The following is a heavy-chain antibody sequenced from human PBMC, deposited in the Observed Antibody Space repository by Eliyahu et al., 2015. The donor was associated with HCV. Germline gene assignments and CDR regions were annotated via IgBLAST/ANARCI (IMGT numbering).Heavy chain of an antibody. V-gene: IGHV4-59*03. CDR3: ARRSGWSPQDGAFDI. CDR2: IANSGST. Sequence: QVQLRGSGPGVVKPSETLSLTCTXSGGSIGGFHWSWIRQPPGKRLEWIGYIANSGSTNYNPSLNSRATISVDTAKKQLSLKLTSVTGADTAMYYCARRSGWSPQDGAFDIWGQGTNVTVSS. D-gene: IGHD6-19*01. CDR1: GGSIGGFH. J-gene: IGHJ3*02.